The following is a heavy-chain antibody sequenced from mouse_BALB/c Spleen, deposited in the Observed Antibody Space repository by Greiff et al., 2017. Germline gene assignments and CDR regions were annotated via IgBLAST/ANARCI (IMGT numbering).Heavy chain of an antibody. CDR1: GYTFTSYV. CDR3: ASGTPYYAMDY. CDR2: INPYNDGT. J-gene: IGHJ4*01. D-gene: IGHD1-1*01. V-gene: IGHV1-14*01. Sequence: EVQLQQSGPELVKPGASVKMSCKASGYTFTSYVMHWVKQKPGQGLEWIGYINPYNDGTKYNEKFKGKATLTSDKSSSTAYMELSSLTSEDSAVYYCASGTPYYAMDYWGQGTSVTVSS.